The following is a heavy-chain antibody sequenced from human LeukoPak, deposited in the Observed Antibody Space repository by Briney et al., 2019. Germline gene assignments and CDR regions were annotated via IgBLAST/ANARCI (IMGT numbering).Heavy chain of an antibody. J-gene: IGHJ6*03. CDR3: ARTTRQMRFYYYYYMDV. CDR1: GGTFSSYA. D-gene: IGHD1-14*01. Sequence: SVKVSCKASGGTFSSYAISWVRQAPGQGLEWMGGIIPIFGTANYAQKFQGRVTITADESTSTAYMELSSLRSEDTAVYYCARTTRQMRFYYYYYMDVWGKGTTDTVSS. CDR2: IIPIFGTA. V-gene: IGHV1-69*13.